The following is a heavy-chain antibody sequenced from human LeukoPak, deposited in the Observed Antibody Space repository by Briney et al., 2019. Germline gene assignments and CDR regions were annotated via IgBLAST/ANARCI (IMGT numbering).Heavy chain of an antibody. CDR2: IPYDGSNK. CDR1: GFSFSNYW. V-gene: IGHV3-30*18. Sequence: GGSLRLSCAASGFSFSNYWMTWVRQAPGKGLEWVAVIPYDGSNKFYADSVKGRFTISRDNSKNTLYLQMNSLRAEDTAVYYCAKDLEQWLGGPDAFDIWGQGTMVTVSS. D-gene: IGHD6-19*01. CDR3: AKDLEQWLGGPDAFDI. J-gene: IGHJ3*02.